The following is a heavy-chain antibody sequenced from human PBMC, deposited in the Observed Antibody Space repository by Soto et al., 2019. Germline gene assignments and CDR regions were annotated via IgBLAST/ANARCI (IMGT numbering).Heavy chain of an antibody. V-gene: IGHV4-34*01. CDR2: INHSGST. J-gene: IGHJ5*02. CDR1: GGSFSGYY. CDR3: ARTCGRITMVRGVKSWFDP. D-gene: IGHD3-10*01. Sequence: SETLSLTCAVYGGSFSGYYWSWIRQPPGKGLEWIGEINHSGSTNYNPSLKSRVTISVDTSKNQFSLKLSSVTAADTAVYYCARTCGRITMVRGVKSWFDPWGQGTLVTVSS.